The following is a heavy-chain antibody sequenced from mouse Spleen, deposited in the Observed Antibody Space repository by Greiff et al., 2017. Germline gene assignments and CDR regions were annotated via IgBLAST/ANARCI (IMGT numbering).Heavy chain of an antibody. CDR2: IYPGDGDT. V-gene: IGHV1-82*01. CDR3: ACYSNFTGYFDV. J-gene: IGHJ1*03. CDR1: GYAFSSSW. Sequence: QVQLQQSGPELVKPGASVKISCKASGYAFSSSWMNWVKQRPGKGLEWIGRIYPGDGDTNYNGKFKGKATLTADKSSSTAYMQLSSLTSEDSAVYFCACYSNFTGYFDVWGTGTTVTVSS. D-gene: IGHD2-5*01.